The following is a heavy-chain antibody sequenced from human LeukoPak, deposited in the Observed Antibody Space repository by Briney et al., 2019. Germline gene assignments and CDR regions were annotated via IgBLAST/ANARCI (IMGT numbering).Heavy chain of an antibody. J-gene: IGHJ4*02. CDR3: ARDGYYDSSGYYYDY. Sequence: PGGSLRLSCAASGFTFNKYWMHWVRQAPGKGLVWVSHINGDGSSTIYADPVKGRFTISRDNAKSTLYLQMNSLRAEDTAVYYCARDGYYDSSGYYYDYWGPGTLVTVSS. D-gene: IGHD3-22*01. CDR2: INGDGSST. CDR1: GFTFNKYW. V-gene: IGHV3-74*01.